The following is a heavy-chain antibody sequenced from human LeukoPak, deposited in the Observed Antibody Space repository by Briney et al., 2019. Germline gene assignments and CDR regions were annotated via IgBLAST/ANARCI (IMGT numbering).Heavy chain of an antibody. D-gene: IGHD3-10*01. CDR3: ARVARGDYYYYYMDV. V-gene: IGHV3-30*02. J-gene: IGHJ6*03. Sequence: SGGSLRLSCAASGFTFSSYGMHWVRQAPGKGLEWVAFIRYDGSNKYYADSVKGRFTISRDNSKNTLYLQMNSLRAEDTAVYYCARVARGDYYYYYMDVWGKGTTVTVSS. CDR1: GFTFSSYG. CDR2: IRYDGSNK.